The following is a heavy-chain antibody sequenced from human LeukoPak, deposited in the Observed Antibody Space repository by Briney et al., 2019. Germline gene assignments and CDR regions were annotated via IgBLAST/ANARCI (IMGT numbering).Heavy chain of an antibody. CDR3: ACRGGSSPDPFDM. CDR1: GFTFRSYE. J-gene: IGHJ3*02. Sequence: GGSLRLSHAASGFTFRSYEMNWVRQAPGKGRECGSYISNSGNTIYYPNSVKGTLPTSRDNAKNSLYLQMNSLSAEDPAVYYCACRGGSSPDPFDMWGQGTVVTVP. CDR2: ISNSGNTI. V-gene: IGHV3-48*03. D-gene: IGHD2-15*01.